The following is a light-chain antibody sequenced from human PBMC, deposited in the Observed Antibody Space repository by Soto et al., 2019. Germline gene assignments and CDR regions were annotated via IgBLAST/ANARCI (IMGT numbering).Light chain of an antibody. V-gene: IGKV4-1*01. CDR2: WAS. J-gene: IGKJ4*01. CDR1: QSVLFSSNNKNY. Sequence: DIVMTQSPDSLALSLGERATINCKSSQSVLFSSNNKNYLAWYQQKPGQPPKLLIYWASTRDSGVPDRFSGSGSGTDFSLIISSLQTEDVAVYYCQQYYSAPLSFGGGTKVEIK. CDR3: QQYYSAPLS.